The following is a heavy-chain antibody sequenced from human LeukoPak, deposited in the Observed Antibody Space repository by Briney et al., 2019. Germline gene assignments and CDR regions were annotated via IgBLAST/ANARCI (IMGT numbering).Heavy chain of an antibody. CDR3: ARLPPYSSSAYYFDY. CDR2: IYHSGNT. Sequence: SETLSLTCAVSGYSISSGYYWGWIRQPPGKGLEWIGNIYHSGNTYYNPSLKGRVTISVDTSKNQFSLKLRSVTAADTAVYYCARLPPYSSSAYYFDYWGQGTLVTVSS. D-gene: IGHD6-6*01. J-gene: IGHJ4*02. V-gene: IGHV4-38-2*01. CDR1: GYSISSGYY.